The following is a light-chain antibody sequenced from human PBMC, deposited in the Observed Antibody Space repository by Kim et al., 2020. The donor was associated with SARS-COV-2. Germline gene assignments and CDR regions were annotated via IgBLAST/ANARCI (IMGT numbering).Light chain of an antibody. Sequence: ASVGCRSTITCRASQYISTWVAWYQQKPGKAPKLLISAASSLQTGVPSRFSGSGSGTDFTLTISNLQPEDFATYYCQEDNFFPTTFGQGTRLEIK. CDR2: AAS. V-gene: IGKV1-12*01. CDR1: QYISTW. J-gene: IGKJ5*01. CDR3: QEDNFFPTT.